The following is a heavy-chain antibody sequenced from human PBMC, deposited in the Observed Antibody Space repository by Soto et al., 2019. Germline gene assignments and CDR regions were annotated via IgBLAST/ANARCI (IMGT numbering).Heavy chain of an antibody. V-gene: IGHV1-18*01. J-gene: IGHJ4*02. CDR1: GYTFTSYG. D-gene: IGHD3-10*01. CDR2: ISAYNGNT. CDR3: ARVASQFGELPTL. Sequence: RASVKVSCKASGYTFTSYGISWVRQAPGQGLEWMGWISAYNGNTNYAQNLQGRVTMTTDTSTSTAYMELRSLRSDDTAVYYCARVASQFGELPTLWGQGTPVTVSS.